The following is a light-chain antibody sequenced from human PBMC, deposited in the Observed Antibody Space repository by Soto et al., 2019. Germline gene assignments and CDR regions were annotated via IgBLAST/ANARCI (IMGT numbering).Light chain of an antibody. V-gene: IGLV2-23*01. CDR2: EDS. J-gene: IGLJ3*02. CDR1: SSDVGKYNL. Sequence: QSALTQPASVSGSPGQSITISCTGTSSDVGKYNLVSWYQQHPGKAPKLMIYEDSKRPSGVSNRFSGSKSGNTAFLTISGLQAEDDADYYCASHAGRGTVVFGGGTKVTVL. CDR3: ASHAGRGTVV.